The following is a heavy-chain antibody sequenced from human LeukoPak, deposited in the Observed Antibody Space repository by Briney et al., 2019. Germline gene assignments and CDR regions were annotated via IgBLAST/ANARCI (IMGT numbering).Heavy chain of an antibody. CDR1: GYSISSDYY. CDR3: VRDPPAAAGDY. V-gene: IGHV4-38-2*02. D-gene: IGHD6-13*01. Sequence: PSETLSLTCTVSGYSISSDYYWGWIRQPPGEGLEWIGSMFHSGSTYYNPSLKSRVTISIDTSMNQFSLKLSSVTAADTAVYYCVRDPPAAAGDYWGQGTLVTVSS. J-gene: IGHJ4*02. CDR2: MFHSGST.